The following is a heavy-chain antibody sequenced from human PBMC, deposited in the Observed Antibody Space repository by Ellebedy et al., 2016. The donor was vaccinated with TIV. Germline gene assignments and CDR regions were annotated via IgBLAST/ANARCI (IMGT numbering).Heavy chain of an antibody. CDR2: ISSSSRYI. J-gene: IGHJ6*03. V-gene: IGHV3-21*01. CDR1: GFTFSSYS. D-gene: IGHD2-15*01. CDR3: ARGRGQDYYYYMDV. Sequence: GESLKISXAASGFTFSSYSMNWVRQAPGKGLEWVSSISSSSRYIFYADSVKGRFTISRDNAKTSLYLQMNSLRAEDTAVYYCARGRGQDYYYYMDVWGKGTTVTVSS.